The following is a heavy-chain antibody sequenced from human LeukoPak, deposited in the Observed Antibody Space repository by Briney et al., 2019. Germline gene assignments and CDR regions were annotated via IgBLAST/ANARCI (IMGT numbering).Heavy chain of an antibody. D-gene: IGHD6-6*01. V-gene: IGHV1-69*05. CDR3: ARDRGIAAREFDY. CDR1: GGTFSSYA. CDR2: IIPIFGTA. J-gene: IGHJ4*02. Sequence: ASVKVSCKASGGTFSSYAISWVRQAPGQGLEWMGGIIPIFGTANYAQKFQGRVTITTDESTSTAYMELSSLRSEDTAVYYCARDRGIAAREFDYWGQGTLVTVSS.